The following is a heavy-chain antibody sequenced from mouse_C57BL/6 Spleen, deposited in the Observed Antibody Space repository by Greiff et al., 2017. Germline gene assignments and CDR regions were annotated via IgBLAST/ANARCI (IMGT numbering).Heavy chain of an antibody. CDR3: ARRGTTVVGPFAY. J-gene: IGHJ3*01. CDR2: ISSGGSYT. V-gene: IGHV5-6*02. CDR1: GFTFSSYG. Sequence: EVKLEESGGDLVKPGGSLKLSCAASGFTFSSYGMSWVRQTPDKRLEWVATISSGGSYTYYPDSVKGRFTIARDNAKNTLYLQMSSLKSEDTAMYYCARRGTTVVGPFAYWGQGTLVTVSA. D-gene: IGHD1-1*01.